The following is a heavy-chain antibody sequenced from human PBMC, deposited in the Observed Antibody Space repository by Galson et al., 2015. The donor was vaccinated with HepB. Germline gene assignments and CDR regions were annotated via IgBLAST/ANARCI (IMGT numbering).Heavy chain of an antibody. D-gene: IGHD2-2*01. Sequence: SLRLSCAASGFTFSGSAMHWVRQASGKGLEWVGRIRSKANSYATAYAASVRGRFTISRDDSENTAYLQMNSLKTEDTAVYYCTSLVVPAAPYFDYWGQGTLVTVSS. CDR3: TSLVVPAAPYFDY. CDR1: GFTFSGSA. J-gene: IGHJ4*02. CDR2: IRSKANSYAT. V-gene: IGHV3-73*01.